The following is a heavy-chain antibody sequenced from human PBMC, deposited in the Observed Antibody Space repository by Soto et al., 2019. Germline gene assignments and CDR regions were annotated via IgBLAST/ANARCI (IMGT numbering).Heavy chain of an antibody. V-gene: IGHV4-39*01. J-gene: IGHJ4*02. CDR1: AGSISDTNSY. CDR2: VYYSGST. Sequence: QLQLQESGPGLVKPSETLSLTCTVSAGSISDTNSYWGWIRQPPGKGLEWIGSVYYSGSTYYNPSLTSRATVSENTPRKQFFLRLSSVTAADTAVYYCARHGTRMVRRPFDYWGQGALVTVSS. D-gene: IGHD2-8*01. CDR3: ARHGTRMVRRPFDY.